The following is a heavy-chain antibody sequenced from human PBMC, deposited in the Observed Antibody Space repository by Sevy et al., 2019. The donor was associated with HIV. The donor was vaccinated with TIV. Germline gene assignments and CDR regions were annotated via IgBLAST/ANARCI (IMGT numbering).Heavy chain of an antibody. V-gene: IGHV1-2*06. CDR3: AREKLGEQLVYYYYYGMDV. J-gene: IGHJ6*02. CDR1: GYTFTGYY. Sequence: ASVKVSCKASGYTFTGYYMHWVRQAPGQGLEWMGRINPNSGGTNYAQKFQGRVTMTRDTSISTAYMELSRLRSDDTAVYYCAREKLGEQLVYYYYYGMDVWGQGTTVTVSS. D-gene: IGHD6-6*01. CDR2: INPNSGGT.